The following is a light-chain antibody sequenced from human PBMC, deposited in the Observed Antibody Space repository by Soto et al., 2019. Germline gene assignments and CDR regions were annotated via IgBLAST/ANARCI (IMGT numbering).Light chain of an antibody. CDR2: AAS. V-gene: IGKV1-39*01. CDR1: QSISSD. J-gene: IGKJ1*01. CDR3: QQSRWT. Sequence: DIQMTQSPSSLSASVGDRVTITCRASQSISSDLNWYQQKPGKAPKLLIYAASSLQSGVPSRFSGSGSGTDFTLTISSLQPEDFATYYCQQSRWTFGQGTKVEIK.